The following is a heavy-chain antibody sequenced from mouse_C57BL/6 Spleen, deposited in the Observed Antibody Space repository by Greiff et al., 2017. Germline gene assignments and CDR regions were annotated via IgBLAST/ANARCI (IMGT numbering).Heavy chain of an antibody. CDR2: IYPGSGNT. J-gene: IGHJ3*01. V-gene: IGHV1-66*01. D-gene: IGHD4-1*01. Sequence: QVQLKQSGPELVKPGASVKISCKASGYSFTSYYIHWVKQRPGQGLEWIGWIYPGSGNTKYNEKFKGKATLTADTSSSTAYMQLSSLTSEDSAVYYCARGTGTIAYWGQGTLVTVSA. CDR1: GYSFTSYY. CDR3: ARGTGTIAY.